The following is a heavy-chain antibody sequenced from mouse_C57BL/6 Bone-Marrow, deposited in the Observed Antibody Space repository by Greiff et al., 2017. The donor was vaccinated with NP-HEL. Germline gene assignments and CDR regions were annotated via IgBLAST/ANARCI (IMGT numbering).Heavy chain of an antibody. V-gene: IGHV1-55*01. Sequence: QVQLQQPGAELVKPGASVKMSCKASGYTFTSYWITWVKQRPGQGLEWIGDIYPGSGSTNYNEKFKSKATLTVDTSSSTAYMQLSSLTSEDSAVYYCARRYYDYDGPYAMDYWGQGTSVTVSS. CDR1: GYTFTSYW. D-gene: IGHD2-4*01. J-gene: IGHJ4*01. CDR2: IYPGSGST. CDR3: ARRYYDYDGPYAMDY.